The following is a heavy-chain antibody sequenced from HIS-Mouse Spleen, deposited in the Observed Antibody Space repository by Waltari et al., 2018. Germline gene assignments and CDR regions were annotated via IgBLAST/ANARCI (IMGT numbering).Heavy chain of an antibody. CDR1: GGSISSSSYY. J-gene: IGHJ5*02. Sequence: QLQLQESGPGLVKPSETLSLTCTVSGGSISSSSYYWGWIRQPPGKGLEWIGSIYYSGRTYYNPSLKSRVTISVATSKNQFSLKLSSVTAADTAVYYCARDYGDNWFDPWGQGTLVTVSS. CDR3: ARDYGDNWFDP. V-gene: IGHV4-39*07. D-gene: IGHD4-17*01. CDR2: IYYSGRT.